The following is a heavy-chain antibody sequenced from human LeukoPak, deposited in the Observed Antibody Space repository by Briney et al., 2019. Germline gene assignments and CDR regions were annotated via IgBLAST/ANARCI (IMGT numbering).Heavy chain of an antibody. D-gene: IGHD3-22*01. Sequence: PGGSLRLSCAASGFTFSSDGMHWVRQAPGKGLEWVAVIWYDGSNKYYADSVKGRFTISRDNSKNTLYLQMNSLRAEDTAVYYCAKSYDSSGYYDYYFDYWGQGTLVTVSS. CDR2: IWYDGSNK. J-gene: IGHJ4*02. CDR3: AKSYDSSGYYDYYFDY. CDR1: GFTFSSDG. V-gene: IGHV3-33*06.